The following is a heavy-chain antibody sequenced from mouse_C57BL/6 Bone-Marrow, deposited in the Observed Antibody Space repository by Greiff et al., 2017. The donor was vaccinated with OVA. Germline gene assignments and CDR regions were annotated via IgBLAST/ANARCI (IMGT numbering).Heavy chain of an antibody. Sequence: VQLQQPGAELVRPGTSVKLSCKASGYTFTSYWMHWVKQRPGQGLEWIGVIDPSDSYTNYNQKFKGKATLTVDTSSSTAYMQLSSLTSEDSAVYYCARDYYGSSFSFDYWGQGTTLTVSS. D-gene: IGHD1-1*01. CDR2: IDPSDSYT. J-gene: IGHJ2*01. V-gene: IGHV1-59*01. CDR1: GYTFTSYW. CDR3: ARDYYGSSFSFDY.